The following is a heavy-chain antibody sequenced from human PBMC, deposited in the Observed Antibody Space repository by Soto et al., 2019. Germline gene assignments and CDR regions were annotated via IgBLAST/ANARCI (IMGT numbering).Heavy chain of an antibody. V-gene: IGHV5-51*01. D-gene: IGHD3-22*01. CDR1: AYSFTSYW. J-gene: IGHJ4*02. CDR2: IYVGDSDT. Sequence: GESLKISCKGSAYSFTSYWLGWVRQMPGKGLEWMGIIYVGDSDTRYSPSFQGQVTISADKSISTAYLQWSSLKASDTAMYYCARGEYYYDSGGYYFNYWGQGTLVTVSS. CDR3: ARGEYYYDSGGYYFNY.